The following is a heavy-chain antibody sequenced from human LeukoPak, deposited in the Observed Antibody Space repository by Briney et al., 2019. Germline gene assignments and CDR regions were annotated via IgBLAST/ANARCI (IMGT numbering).Heavy chain of an antibody. CDR2: INPNSGGT. CDR3: AREGEVDTMIVGYYFDY. Sequence: ASVKVSCKASGYTFTGYYIHWVRQAPGQGLEWMGWINPNSGGTNYAQKFQGRATMTRDTSISTAYMELSRLRSDDTAVYYCAREGEVDTMIVGYYFDYWGQGTLVTVSS. V-gene: IGHV1-2*02. CDR1: GYTFTGYY. D-gene: IGHD3-22*01. J-gene: IGHJ4*02.